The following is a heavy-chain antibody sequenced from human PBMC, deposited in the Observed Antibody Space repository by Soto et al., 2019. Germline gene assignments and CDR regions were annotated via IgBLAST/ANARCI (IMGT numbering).Heavy chain of an antibody. CDR1: GFTFSSYA. Sequence: GGSLRLSCAASGFTFSSYAMSWVRQAPGKGLERVSAISGSGGSTYYADSVKGRLTISRGNSKNTLYLQMNSLRAEDTAVYYCAKPGERSDGDYVAYYFDYWGQGTLVTVSS. V-gene: IGHV3-23*01. CDR2: ISGSGGST. CDR3: AKPGERSDGDYVAYYFDY. J-gene: IGHJ4*02. D-gene: IGHD4-17*01.